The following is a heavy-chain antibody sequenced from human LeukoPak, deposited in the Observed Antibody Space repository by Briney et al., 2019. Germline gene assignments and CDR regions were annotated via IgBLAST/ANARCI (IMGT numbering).Heavy chain of an antibody. CDR1: GFTFSSYA. CDR2: ISYGGSNK. CDR3: ARGGGRGYYDSSGYGLH. V-gene: IGHV3-30-3*01. Sequence: PGRSLRLSCAASGFTFSSYAMHWVRQAPGKGLEWVAVISYGGSNKYYADSVKGRFTISRDNSKNTLYLQMNSLRAEDTAVYYCARGGGRGYYDSSGYGLHWGQGTLVTVSS. D-gene: IGHD3-22*01. J-gene: IGHJ4*02.